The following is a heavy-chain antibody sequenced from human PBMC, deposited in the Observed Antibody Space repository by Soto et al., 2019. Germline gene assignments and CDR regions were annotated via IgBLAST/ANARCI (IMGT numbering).Heavy chain of an antibody. D-gene: IGHD6-13*01. CDR3: ARGPWGDAAAGFNFYY. J-gene: IGHJ4*02. V-gene: IGHV3-30-3*01. CDR1: GFTFSSYA. Sequence: QVQLVESGGGVVQPGRSLRLSCAASGFTFSSYAMHWVRQAPGKGLEWVAIISYDGSNKYYEDSVKGRFTISRDNSKNTLYLQMNSLRPDDTAVYYWARGPWGDAAAGFNFYYWGQGTLVNVSS. CDR2: ISYDGSNK.